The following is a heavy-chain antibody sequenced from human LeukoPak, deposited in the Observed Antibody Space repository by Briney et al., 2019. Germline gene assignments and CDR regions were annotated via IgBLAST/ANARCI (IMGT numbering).Heavy chain of an antibody. Sequence: PGGSLRLSCAASGFTFSSYAMHWVRQAPGKGLEWVAVISYDGSNKYYADSVRGRFTISRDNSKNTLYLQMNSLRAEDTAVYYCARNALQEQWLAEYNWFDPWGQGTLVTVSS. CDR3: ARNALQEQWLAEYNWFDP. J-gene: IGHJ5*02. CDR2: ISYDGSNK. V-gene: IGHV3-30*04. CDR1: GFTFSSYA. D-gene: IGHD6-19*01.